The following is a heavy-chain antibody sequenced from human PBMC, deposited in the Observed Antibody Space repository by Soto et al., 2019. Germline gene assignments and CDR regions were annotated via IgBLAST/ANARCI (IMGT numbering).Heavy chain of an antibody. V-gene: IGHV1-18*01. Sequence: ASVKVSCKASGYTFTSYGISWVRQAPGQGLEWMGWISAYNGNTNYAQKLQGRVTMTTDTSTSTAYMELRSLRSDDTAVYYCARGSPDYGDDYYYMDVWGKGTTVNVSS. CDR2: ISAYNGNT. D-gene: IGHD4-17*01. CDR1: GYTFTSYG. J-gene: IGHJ6*03. CDR3: ARGSPDYGDDYYYMDV.